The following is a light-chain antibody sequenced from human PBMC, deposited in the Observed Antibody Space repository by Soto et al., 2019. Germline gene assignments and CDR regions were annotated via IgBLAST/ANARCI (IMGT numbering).Light chain of an antibody. J-gene: IGKJ1*01. V-gene: IGKV1-8*01. CDR3: QQYSSYNPT. Sequence: AIRMTQSPSSLSASTGDRVTITCRASQGISSYLAWYQQKPGKAPKLLIYAASTLQSGVPSRFSGSGSGTDFTLTISCLQSEDFATYYCQQYSSYNPTFGQGTKV. CDR2: AAS. CDR1: QGISSY.